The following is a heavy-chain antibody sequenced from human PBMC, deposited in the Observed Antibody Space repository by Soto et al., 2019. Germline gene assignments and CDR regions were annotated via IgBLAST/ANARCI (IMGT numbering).Heavy chain of an antibody. J-gene: IGHJ4*02. CDR3: ARETLITMIVVVPDLDGYFDY. CDR1: GFTFSSYS. V-gene: IGHV3-48*04. Sequence: GGSLRLSCAASGFTFSSYSMNWVRQAPGKGLEWVSYISPSSSTIYYADSVKGRLTISRDNAKNSLYLQMNSLRAEDTAVYYCARETLITMIVVVPDLDGYFDYWGQGTLVTVSS. D-gene: IGHD3-22*01. CDR2: ISPSSSTI.